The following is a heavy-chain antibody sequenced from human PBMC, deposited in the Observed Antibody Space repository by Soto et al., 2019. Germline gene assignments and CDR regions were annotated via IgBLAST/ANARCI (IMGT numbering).Heavy chain of an antibody. CDR3: ARAYYSNYHDLHYFDY. V-gene: IGHV1-24*01. D-gene: IGHD4-4*01. CDR1: GYTLTELS. Sequence: ASVKVSCKVSGYTLTELSMHWVRRAPGKGLEWMGGFDPEDGETIYAQKFQGRVTMTEDTSTDTAYMELSSLRSEDTAVYYCARAYYSNYHDLHYFDYWGQGTLVTVSS. J-gene: IGHJ4*02. CDR2: FDPEDGET.